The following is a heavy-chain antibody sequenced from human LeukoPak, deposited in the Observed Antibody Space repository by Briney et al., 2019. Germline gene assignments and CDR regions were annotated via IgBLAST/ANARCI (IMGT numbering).Heavy chain of an antibody. CDR2: IIPIFGTA. J-gene: IGHJ3*02. CDR3: AGLPNGDPSITMVRGVIDGNAFDI. V-gene: IGHV1-69*13. Sequence: SVKVSCKASGYTFTSYGISWVRQAPGQGLEWMGGIIPIFGTANYAQKFQGRVTITADESTSTAYMELSSLRSEDTAVYYCAGLPNGDPSITMVRGVIDGNAFDIWGQGTMVTVSS. D-gene: IGHD3-10*01. CDR1: GYTFTSYG.